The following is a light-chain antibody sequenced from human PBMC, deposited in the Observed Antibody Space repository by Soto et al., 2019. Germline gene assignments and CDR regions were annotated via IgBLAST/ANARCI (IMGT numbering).Light chain of an antibody. Sequence: DIQLTQSPSFLSASVGDRVTISCRASQDTRRNLAWYQQETGRAPRLLIYAASIVQSGVPSRFSGSGSGTEFTLTVSGLQPEDFATYYCQQLNAYPHTFGQGTRLEIK. J-gene: IGKJ5*01. CDR2: AAS. V-gene: IGKV1-9*01. CDR1: QDTRRN. CDR3: QQLNAYPHT.